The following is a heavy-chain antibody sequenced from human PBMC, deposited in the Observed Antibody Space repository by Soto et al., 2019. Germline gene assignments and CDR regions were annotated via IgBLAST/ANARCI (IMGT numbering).Heavy chain of an antibody. J-gene: IGHJ4*02. CDR3: AGLNYYGSGSYYKKGVLDY. V-gene: IGHV4-59*01. CDR1: GGSFSGYY. Sequence: SETLSLTCAVYGGSFSGYYWSWIRQPPGKGLEWIGYIYYSGSTNYNPSLKSRVTISVDTSKNQFSLKLSSVTAADTAVYYCAGLNYYGSGSYYKKGVLDYWGQGTLVTVSS. D-gene: IGHD3-10*01. CDR2: IYYSGST.